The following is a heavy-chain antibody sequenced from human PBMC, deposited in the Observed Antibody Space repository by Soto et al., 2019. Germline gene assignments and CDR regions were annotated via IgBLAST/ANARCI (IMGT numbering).Heavy chain of an antibody. J-gene: IGHJ5*02. D-gene: IGHD6-19*01. CDR3: ARRIGTGSSGWYSGS. V-gene: IGHV4-34*01. Sequence: QVQLQQWGAGLLKPSETLSLTCAVYGGSFSGYYWTWIRQPPGKGLEWIGEINHSGSTNYNPSLESRVAILVDTSKHQFSVKVNSVTDADTAVYYCARRIGTGSSGWYSGSWGQGTLVTVSS. CDR1: GGSFSGYY. CDR2: INHSGST.